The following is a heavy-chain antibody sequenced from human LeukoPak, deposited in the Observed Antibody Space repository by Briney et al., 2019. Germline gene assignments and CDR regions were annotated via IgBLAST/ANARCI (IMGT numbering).Heavy chain of an antibody. J-gene: IGHJ6*03. CDR3: ARTLIWGYYMDV. Sequence: SQTLSLTCTVSGDSISSGDYYWSWIRQPPGKVLEWIGYIYHSGSTYYNPSLKSRVTISVDRSKNQFSLKLSSVTAADTAVYYCARTLIWGYYMDVWGKGTTVTVSS. V-gene: IGHV4-30-2*01. D-gene: IGHD3-10*01. CDR2: IYHSGST. CDR1: GDSISSGDYY.